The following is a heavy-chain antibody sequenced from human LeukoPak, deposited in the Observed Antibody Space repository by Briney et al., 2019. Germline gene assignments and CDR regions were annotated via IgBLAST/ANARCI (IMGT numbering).Heavy chain of an antibody. CDR3: ATYPAAVAGKGG. Sequence: GGSLRLSCAASGFTFSSYSMSWVRQAPGKGLEWVSEISGSGGTTYYPDSVKGRFTLSRDNSKNMLYLQMNSLRAEDTAVYYCATYPAAVAGKGGRGQGTLVTVSS. J-gene: IGHJ4*02. CDR1: GFTFSSYS. CDR2: ISGSGGTT. D-gene: IGHD6-19*01. V-gene: IGHV3-23*01.